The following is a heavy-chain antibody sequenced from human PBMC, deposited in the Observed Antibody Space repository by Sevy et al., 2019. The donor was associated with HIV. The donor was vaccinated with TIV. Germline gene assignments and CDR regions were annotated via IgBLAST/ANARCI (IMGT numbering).Heavy chain of an antibody. V-gene: IGHV4-39*01. J-gene: IGHJ4*02. CDR1: GGSISSSSFY. D-gene: IGHD6-6*01. Sequence: SETLSLTCTVSGGSISSSSFYWGWIRQPPGKGLEWIGSVYYSLRTYFNPSLKSRVTISVDTSKNQFSLRLSSLTAADTALYYCARTYSTSPDTEYYFDYWGQGTLVTVSS. CDR3: ARTYSTSPDTEYYFDY. CDR2: VYYSLRT.